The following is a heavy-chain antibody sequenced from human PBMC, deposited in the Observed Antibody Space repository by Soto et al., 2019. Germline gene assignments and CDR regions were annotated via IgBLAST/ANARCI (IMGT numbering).Heavy chain of an antibody. CDR3: ARGGCSSTSCYSSVLYYYGMDV. J-gene: IGHJ6*02. D-gene: IGHD2-2*02. V-gene: IGHV4-30-2*01. Sequence: SETLSLTCAVSGGSISSGGYSWSWIRQPPGKGLEWIGYIYHSGSTYYNPSLKSRVTISVDRSKNQFSLKLSSVTAADTAVYYCARGGCSSTSCYSSVLYYYGMDVWGQGTTVTVSS. CDR1: GGSISSGGYS. CDR2: IYHSGST.